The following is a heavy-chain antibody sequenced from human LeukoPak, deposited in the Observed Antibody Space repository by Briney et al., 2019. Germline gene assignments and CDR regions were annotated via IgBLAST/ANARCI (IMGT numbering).Heavy chain of an antibody. CDR2: IIPIFGTA. D-gene: IGHD2-15*01. Sequence: SVNVSCKASGGTFSSYAISWVRQAPGQGLEWMGGIIPIFGTANYAQKFQGRVTITADESTSTAYMELSSLRSEDTAVYYCASGYCSGGSCYSFERYFDYWGQGTLVTVSS. V-gene: IGHV1-69*13. CDR1: GGTFSSYA. CDR3: ASGYCSGGSCYSFERYFDY. J-gene: IGHJ4*02.